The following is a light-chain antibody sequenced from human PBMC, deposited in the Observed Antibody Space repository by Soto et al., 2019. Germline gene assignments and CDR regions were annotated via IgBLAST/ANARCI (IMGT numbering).Light chain of an antibody. CDR2: EVS. CDR1: SSDVGGYNY. V-gene: IGLV2-14*01. Sequence: QSALTQPASVSGSPGQSITISCTGTSSDVGGYNYVSWYQQHPGKAPKLMIYEVSNRPSGVSNRFSGSKSGNTASLTISGLPGEDEGEYFCSAYTSRGALVFGGGTKLTVL. CDR3: SAYTSRGALV. J-gene: IGLJ3*02.